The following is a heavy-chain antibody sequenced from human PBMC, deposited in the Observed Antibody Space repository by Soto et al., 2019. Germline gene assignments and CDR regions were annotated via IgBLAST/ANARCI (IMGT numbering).Heavy chain of an antibody. Sequence: EVQLLESGGGLVQPGGSLRLSCAASGFTFSSYAMSWVRQAPGKGLEWVSAISGSGGSTYYADSVKGRFTISRDNSKNTLYLQMNSLRAGDTAVYYCAKARAAGTWSYYGMDVWGQGTTVTVSS. D-gene: IGHD6-13*01. CDR2: ISGSGGST. V-gene: IGHV3-23*01. CDR1: GFTFSSYA. J-gene: IGHJ6*02. CDR3: AKARAAGTWSYYGMDV.